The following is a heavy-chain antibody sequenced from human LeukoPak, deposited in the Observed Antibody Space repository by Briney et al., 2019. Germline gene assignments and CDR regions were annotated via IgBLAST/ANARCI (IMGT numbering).Heavy chain of an antibody. CDR3: ARFFKLSGWPRLGWFDP. D-gene: IGHD6-19*01. CDR2: ISSSGSTI. J-gene: IGHJ5*02. Sequence: GGSLRLSCAASGFTFSDYYMSWIRQAPGKGLEWVSYISSSGSTIYYADSVKGRFTISRDNAKNSLYLQMNSLRAEDTAVYYCARFFKLSGWPRLGWFDPWGQGTLVTVSS. V-gene: IGHV3-11*04. CDR1: GFTFSDYY.